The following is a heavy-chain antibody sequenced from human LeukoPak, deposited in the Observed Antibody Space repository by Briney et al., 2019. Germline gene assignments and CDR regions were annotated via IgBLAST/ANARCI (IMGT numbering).Heavy chain of an antibody. V-gene: IGHV3-20*04. CDR2: INWNGGST. J-gene: IGHJ6*03. Sequence: PGGSLRLSCAASGFSFSSYRMSWVRQAPGKGLEWVSGINWNGGSTGYADSVKGRFTISRDNAKNSLYLQMNSLRAEDTALYYCARGPLAAGGEDYYYYMDVWGKGTTVTVSS. D-gene: IGHD2-21*01. CDR1: GFSFSSYR. CDR3: ARGPLAAGGEDYYYYMDV.